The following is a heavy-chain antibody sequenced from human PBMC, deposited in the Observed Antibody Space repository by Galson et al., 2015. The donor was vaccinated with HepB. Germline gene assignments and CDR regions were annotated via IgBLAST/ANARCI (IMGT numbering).Heavy chain of an antibody. CDR2: ITDRGAT. V-gene: IGHV4-59*08. J-gene: IGHJ4*02. Sequence: ETLSLTCTVSGGSMKNYFWSWLQQSPGQGLEWIGYITDRGATKYTPSLTSRVAISSDTSKIHFSLRLTSVTAADTAKYYCARTTPSYGRHWPYSDSWGLGVLVTVSS. D-gene: IGHD2-21*01. CDR1: GGSMKNYF. CDR3: ARTTPSYGRHWPYSDS.